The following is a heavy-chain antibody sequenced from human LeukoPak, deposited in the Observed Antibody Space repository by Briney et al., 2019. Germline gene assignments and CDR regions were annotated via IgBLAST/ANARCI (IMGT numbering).Heavy chain of an antibody. V-gene: IGHV3-7*01. CDR2: IKQDGSDK. CDR1: GFTFSSYW. D-gene: IGHD3-22*01. CDR3: AVLPRGYYDSSGEGTDY. J-gene: IGHJ4*02. Sequence: GGSLRLSCAASGFTFSSYWMSWVRQAPGKGLEWVANIKQDGSDKYYVDSVQGRFTISRDNAKNSLYLQMNSLRAEDTAVYYCAVLPRGYYDSSGEGTDYWGQGTLVTVSS.